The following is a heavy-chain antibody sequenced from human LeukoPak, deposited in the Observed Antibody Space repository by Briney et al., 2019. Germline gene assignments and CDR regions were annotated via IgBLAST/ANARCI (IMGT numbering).Heavy chain of an antibody. D-gene: IGHD3-22*01. Sequence: GGSLRLSCAVSGFTFSSYWMNWVRQAPGKGLEWVSAISGSGGSTYYADSVKGRFTISRDNSKNTLYLQMNSLRAEDTAVYYCAKDLMDSGYYYALFDYWGQGTLVTVSS. CDR3: AKDLMDSGYYYALFDY. V-gene: IGHV3-23*01. CDR2: ISGSGGST. J-gene: IGHJ4*02. CDR1: GFTFSSYW.